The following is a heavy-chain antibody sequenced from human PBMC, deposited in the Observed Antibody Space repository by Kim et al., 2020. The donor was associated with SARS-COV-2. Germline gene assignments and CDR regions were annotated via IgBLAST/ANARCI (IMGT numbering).Heavy chain of an antibody. Sequence: GGSLRLSCAASGFTVSSNYMSWVRQAPGKGLEWVSVIYSGGSTYYADSVKGRFTISRDNSKNTLYLQMNSLRAEDTAVYYCARDSAGYSSSVSYYYYGMDVWGQGTTVTVSS. CDR3: ARDSAGYSSSVSYYYYGMDV. V-gene: IGHV3-53*01. J-gene: IGHJ6*02. CDR1: GFTVSSNY. D-gene: IGHD6-13*01. CDR2: IYSGGST.